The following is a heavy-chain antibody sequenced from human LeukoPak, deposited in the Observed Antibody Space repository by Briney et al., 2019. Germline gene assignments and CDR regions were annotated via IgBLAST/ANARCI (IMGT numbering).Heavy chain of an antibody. V-gene: IGHV1-2*02. CDR3: AREEPDYGDYQINY. Sequence: ASVKASCKASGYTFTGYYMHWVRQAPGQGLEWMGWINPNSGGTNYAQKFQGRVTMTRDTSISTAYMELSRLRSDDTAVYYCAREEPDYGDYQINYWGQGTLVTVSS. J-gene: IGHJ4*02. D-gene: IGHD4-17*01. CDR1: GYTFTGYY. CDR2: INPNSGGT.